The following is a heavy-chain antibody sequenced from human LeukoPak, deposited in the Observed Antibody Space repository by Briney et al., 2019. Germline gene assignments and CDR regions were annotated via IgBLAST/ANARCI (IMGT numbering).Heavy chain of an antibody. CDR3: AKASQATLPYYFDY. V-gene: IGHV3-9*01. J-gene: IGHJ4*02. CDR1: GFTFDDYA. Sequence: GRSLRLSCAASGFTFDDYAMHWVRQAPGKGLEWVSGISWNSGSIGYADSVKGRFTISRDNAKNSLYLQMNSLRAEDTALYYCAKASQATLPYYFDYWGQGTLVTVSS. D-gene: IGHD5-24*01. CDR2: ISWNSGSI.